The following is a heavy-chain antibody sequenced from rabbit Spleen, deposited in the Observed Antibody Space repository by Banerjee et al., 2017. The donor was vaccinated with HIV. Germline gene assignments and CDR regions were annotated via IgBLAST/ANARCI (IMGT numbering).Heavy chain of an antibody. D-gene: IGHD6-1*01. CDR2: IYAGSSGST. Sequence: QEQLVESGGGLVQPEGSLALTCKASGFTISSSYYICWVRQAPGKGPEWIACIYAGSSGSTYYASWAKGRFTISKTSSTTVTLQMTSLTAADTATYFCARDSQYAAYAGFGYATLDYGMDLWGPGTLVTVS. CDR3: ARDSQYAAYAGFGYATLDYGMDL. CDR1: GFTISSSYY. J-gene: IGHJ6*01. V-gene: IGHV1S45*01.